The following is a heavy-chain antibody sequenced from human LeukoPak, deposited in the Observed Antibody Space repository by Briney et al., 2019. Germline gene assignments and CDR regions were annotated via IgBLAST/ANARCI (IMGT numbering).Heavy chain of an antibody. Sequence: GGSLGLSCAASGFTVSSNYMSWVRQAPGKGLEWVSVIYSGGSTYYADSVKGRFTISRDNSKNTLYLQMNSLRAEDTAVYYCARARDRADAFDIWGQGTMVTVSS. CDR3: ARARDRADAFDI. J-gene: IGHJ3*02. V-gene: IGHV3-53*01. CDR1: GFTVSSNY. CDR2: IYSGGST. D-gene: IGHD5-24*01.